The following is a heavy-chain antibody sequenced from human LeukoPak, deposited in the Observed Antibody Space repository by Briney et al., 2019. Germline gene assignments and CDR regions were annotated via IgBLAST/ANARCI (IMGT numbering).Heavy chain of an antibody. CDR2: INHSGST. J-gene: IGHJ4*02. Sequence: PSETLSLTCAVYGGSFSGYYWSWIRKPPGKGLEWIGEINHSGSTDYNPSLKSRVTISVDTSKNQFSLKLSSATAADTAVYYCARGRTYDYVWGSYRQGPLDYWGQGTLVTVSS. V-gene: IGHV4-34*01. D-gene: IGHD3-16*02. CDR3: ARGRTYDYVWGSYRQGPLDY. CDR1: GGSFSGYY.